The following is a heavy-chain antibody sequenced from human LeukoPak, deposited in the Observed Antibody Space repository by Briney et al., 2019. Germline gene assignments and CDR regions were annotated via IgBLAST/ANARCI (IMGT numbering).Heavy chain of an antibody. CDR2: IYSGGTT. CDR1: GFTVSSND. CDR3: ARGTCCGGDCYDY. J-gene: IGHJ4*02. D-gene: IGHD2-21*01. V-gene: IGHV3-66*01. Sequence: GGSLRLSCAASGFTVSSNDMSWVRQAPGKGLEGVSVIYSGGTTHYADSVKGRVTMSRDNSKNTLYLQMNSLRAEDTAVYYCARGTCCGGDCYDYWGQGTQVTVSS.